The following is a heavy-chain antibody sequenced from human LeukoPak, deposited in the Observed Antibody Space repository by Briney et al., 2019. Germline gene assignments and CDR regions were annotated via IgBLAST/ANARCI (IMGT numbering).Heavy chain of an antibody. V-gene: IGHV4-39*02. J-gene: IGHJ4*02. D-gene: IGHD2-2*01. CDR2: ISYRGNT. CDR1: GGSISHSVYF. CDR3: ARGSEEVVVVPAAENYFDY. Sequence: SETLSLTCFVSGGSISHSVYFWGWIRQPPGKGLEWIGTISYRGNTYYNPSLKSRVTISKDTSKNHFSLKLSSVTAADTAVYYCARGSEEVVVVPAAENYFDYWGQGTLVTVSS.